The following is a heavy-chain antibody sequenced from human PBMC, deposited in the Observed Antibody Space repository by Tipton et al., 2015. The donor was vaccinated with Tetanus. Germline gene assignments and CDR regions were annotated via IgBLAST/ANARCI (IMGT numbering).Heavy chain of an antibody. Sequence: TLSLTCIVSGGSLFSGSFYWAWVRQAPGKGLEWIGNIYYNGNTFYLSSLKTRVTISADTSKNQFPLSLRSVTAADTAVYYCARQADNWFDPWGQGILVTVSS. J-gene: IGHJ5*02. CDR1: GGSLFSGSFY. D-gene: IGHD2-15*01. V-gene: IGHV4-39*01. CDR2: IYYNGNT. CDR3: ARQADNWFDP.